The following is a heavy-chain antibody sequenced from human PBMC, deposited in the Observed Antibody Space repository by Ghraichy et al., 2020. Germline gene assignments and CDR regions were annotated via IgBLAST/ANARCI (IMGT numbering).Heavy chain of an antibody. CDR2: VSPYNGNT. CDR3: AREGASGWFDY. V-gene: IGHV1-18*04. Sequence: ASVKVSCKASGYTFTSYTFASYGISWVRQAPGQGLEWMGWVSPYNGNTNYAQKLQGRVTVTTDTSTSTAYMELRSLRSDDTAVYYCAREGASGWFDYWGQGTLVTVSS. J-gene: IGHJ4*02. CDR1: GYTFTSYTFASYG. D-gene: IGHD6-19*01.